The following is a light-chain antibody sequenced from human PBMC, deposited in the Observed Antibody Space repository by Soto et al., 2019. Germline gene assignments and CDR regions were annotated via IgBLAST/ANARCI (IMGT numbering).Light chain of an antibody. Sequence: QSVLTQPRSVSGSPAQSVTISCTGTSSDVGGYNYVSWYQQHPGKAPKLMIYDVSKRPSGVPDRFSGSKSGNTASLTISGLQAEDEADYYCCSYAGSYTHVVFGGGTKVTVL. CDR2: DVS. CDR1: SSDVGGYNY. CDR3: CSYAGSYTHVV. J-gene: IGLJ2*01. V-gene: IGLV2-11*01.